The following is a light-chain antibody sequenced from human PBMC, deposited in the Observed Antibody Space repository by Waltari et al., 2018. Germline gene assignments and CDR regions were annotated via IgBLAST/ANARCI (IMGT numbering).Light chain of an antibody. CDR3: GTWDSSLRAVV. CDR1: SSNIGNNY. V-gene: IGLV1-51*01. Sequence: QSMLTQPPSVSAAPGQKVTISCSGSSSNIGNNYVSWYQQVPGTAPKLHIYDDNERPSGIPDRFSGSKAGTSATLGITGLQTGDEADYYCGTWDSSLRAVVFGGGTKLTVL. J-gene: IGLJ2*01. CDR2: DDN.